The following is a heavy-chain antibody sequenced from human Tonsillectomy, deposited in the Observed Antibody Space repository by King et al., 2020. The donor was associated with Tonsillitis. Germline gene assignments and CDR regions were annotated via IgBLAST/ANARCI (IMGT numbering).Heavy chain of an antibody. V-gene: IGHV3-30*18. J-gene: IGHJ6*02. D-gene: IGHD6-13*01. Sequence: VQLVESGGGVVQPGRSLRLSCAASGFTFSDYGMHWVRQAPGKGLEWVAVMSYDGSNKYYADSVKGRFTISRDNSKNTLYLQMNSLRAEDTAVYYCAKAKAAAAYNYFGMDVWGQGTTVTVSS. CDR2: MSYDGSNK. CDR1: GFTFSDYG. CDR3: AKAKAAAAYNYFGMDV.